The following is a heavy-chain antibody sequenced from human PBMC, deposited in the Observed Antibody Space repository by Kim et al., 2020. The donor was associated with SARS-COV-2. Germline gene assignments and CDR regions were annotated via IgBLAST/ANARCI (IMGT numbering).Heavy chain of an antibody. J-gene: IGHJ6*02. CDR3: ASASGYCSSTSCSQHPSYYYYYGMDV. CDR2: IIPIFGTA. V-gene: IGHV1-69*13. D-gene: IGHD2-2*01. CDR1: GGTFSSYA. Sequence: SVKVSCKASGGTFSSYAISWVRQAPGQGLEWMGGIIPIFGTANYAQKFQGRVTITADESTSTAYMELSSLRSEDTAVYYCASASGYCSSTSCSQHPSYYYYYGMDVWGQGTTVTVSS.